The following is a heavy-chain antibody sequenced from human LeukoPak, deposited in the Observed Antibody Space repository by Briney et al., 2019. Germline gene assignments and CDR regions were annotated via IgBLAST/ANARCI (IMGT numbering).Heavy chain of an antibody. CDR2: ISGSGGST. D-gene: IGHD7-27*01. CDR3: AKGQLGVSNDY. Sequence: GSLRISCAGSGFTLSSYGMSWVRQGSGKGLEWVSAISGSGGSTYYADSVKGRFTISRDNSKNTLYLQMNSLRAEDTAVYYCAKGQLGVSNDYWGQGTLVTVSS. J-gene: IGHJ4*02. CDR1: GFTLSSYG. V-gene: IGHV3-23*01.